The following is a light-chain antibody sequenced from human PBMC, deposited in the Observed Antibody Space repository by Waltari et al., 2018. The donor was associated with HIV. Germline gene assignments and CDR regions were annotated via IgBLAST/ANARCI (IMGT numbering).Light chain of an antibody. CDR3: QQTYSVSIT. CDR2: GVS. V-gene: IGKV1-39*01. Sequence: IQLTQSPSSLSASLGDKVTITCRASQPIKTFVNWYQVRQGKATRVLVYGVSSLPTGVPSRFTGDGSGSDFTLTINNLQPEDFASYFCQQTYSVSITFGPGTRLEI. CDR1: QPIKTF. J-gene: IGKJ5*01.